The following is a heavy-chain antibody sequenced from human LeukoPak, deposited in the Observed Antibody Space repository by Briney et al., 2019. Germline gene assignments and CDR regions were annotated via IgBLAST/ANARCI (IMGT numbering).Heavy chain of an antibody. CDR2: INHSGST. J-gene: IGHJ4*02. Sequence: SETLSLTCAVYGGSFSGYYWSWIRQPPGKGLEWIGEINHSGSTNYNPSLKSRVTISVDTSKNQFSLKLSSVTAADTAVYYCARLKAPLGYCSGGSCYSGEGSNDYWGQGTLVTVSS. CDR1: GGSFSGYY. D-gene: IGHD2-15*01. CDR3: ARLKAPLGYCSGGSCYSGEGSNDY. V-gene: IGHV4-34*01.